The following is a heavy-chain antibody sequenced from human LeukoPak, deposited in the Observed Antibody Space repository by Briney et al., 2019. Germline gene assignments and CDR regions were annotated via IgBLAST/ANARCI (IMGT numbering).Heavy chain of an antibody. J-gene: IGHJ4*02. CDR1: GFAVSSNY. CDR2: VYSGGST. Sequence: GGSLRLSCAASGFAVSSNYMTWVRQAPGKGLEWVSVVYSGGSTEYADSVKGRFTISRDNSKNTLYLQMNSLRAEDTAVYYCARTSSAVNAKGLDSWGQGTLVTVSS. D-gene: IGHD6-13*01. V-gene: IGHV3-53*01. CDR3: ARTSSAVNAKGLDS.